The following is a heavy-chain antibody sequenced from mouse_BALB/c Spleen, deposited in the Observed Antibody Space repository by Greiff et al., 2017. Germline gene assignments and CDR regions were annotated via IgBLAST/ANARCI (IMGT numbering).Heavy chain of an antibody. CDR1: GYTFTSYW. V-gene: IGHV1-69*02. CDR2: IDPSDSYT. CDR3: ATIYYGNYGYAMDY. D-gene: IGHD2-1*01. Sequence: VQLQQPGAELVKPGASVKLSCKASGYTFTSYWMHWVKQRPGQGLEWIGEIDPSDSYTNYNQKFKGKATLTVDKSSSTAYMQLSSLTSEDSAVYYCATIYYGNYGYAMDYWGQGTSVTVSS. J-gene: IGHJ4*01.